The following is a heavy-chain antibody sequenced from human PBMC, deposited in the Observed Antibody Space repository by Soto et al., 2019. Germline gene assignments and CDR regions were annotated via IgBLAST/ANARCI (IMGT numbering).Heavy chain of an antibody. D-gene: IGHD3-16*01. CDR1: GGSISSFY. CDR3: ARGGSGFLSDY. CDR2: LYNSGST. V-gene: IGHV4-59*01. J-gene: IGHJ4*02. Sequence: NPSETLSLTCTVSGGSISSFYWSWIRQPPGKGLEWIGYLYNSGSTNYNPSLKSRVTISVDTSKNQFSLKLSSVTAADTAVYYCARGGSGFLSDYWGQGTLVTVSS.